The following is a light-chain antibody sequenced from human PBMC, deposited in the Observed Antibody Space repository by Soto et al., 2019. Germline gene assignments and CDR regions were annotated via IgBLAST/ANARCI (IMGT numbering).Light chain of an antibody. CDR1: QSISSW. CDR3: QQYNSYLLT. Sequence: DIQMTQSPSTLSTSVGDRVTITCRASQSISSWLAWYQQKPGKAPKLLIYDASSLESGVPSRFSGSGSGTEFTLTISSLQPDDFATYYCQQYNSYLLTFGGGTKVEIK. V-gene: IGKV1-5*01. J-gene: IGKJ4*01. CDR2: DAS.